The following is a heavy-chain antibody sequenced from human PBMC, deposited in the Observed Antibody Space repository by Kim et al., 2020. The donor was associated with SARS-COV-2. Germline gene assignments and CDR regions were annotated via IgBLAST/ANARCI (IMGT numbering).Heavy chain of an antibody. Sequence: GGSLRLSCAASGFTFSSYAMHWVRQAPGKGLEWVAVISYDGSNKYYADSVKGRFTISRDNTKNTLYLQMNSLRAEDTAVYYCARARGGAYYYGMDVWGQGTTVTVSS. V-gene: IGHV3-30-3*01. J-gene: IGHJ6*02. D-gene: IGHD3-16*01. CDR1: GFTFSSYA. CDR3: ARARGGAYYYGMDV. CDR2: ISYDGSNK.